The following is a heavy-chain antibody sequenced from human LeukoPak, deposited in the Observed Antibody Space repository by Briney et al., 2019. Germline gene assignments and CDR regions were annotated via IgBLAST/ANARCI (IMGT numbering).Heavy chain of an antibody. D-gene: IGHD4-23*01. Sequence: SQTLSLTCTVSGGSISSGGYYWSWIRQHPGKGLEWIGYIYYSGSTYYNPSLKSRVTISVDTSKNQFSLKLSSVTAADTAVYYCARGRGVYGGNGSPFDYWGQGTLVTVSS. CDR1: GGSISSGGYY. CDR2: IYYSGST. J-gene: IGHJ4*02. V-gene: IGHV4-31*03. CDR3: ARGRGVYGGNGSPFDY.